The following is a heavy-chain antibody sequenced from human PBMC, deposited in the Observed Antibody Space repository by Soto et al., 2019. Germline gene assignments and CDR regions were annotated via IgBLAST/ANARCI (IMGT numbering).Heavy chain of an antibody. CDR1: GFTFSSYW. J-gene: IGHJ4*02. CDR3: ASSKGDYDFRSGSSLDY. V-gene: IGHV3-7*01. D-gene: IGHD3-3*01. Sequence: EVQLVESGGGLVQPGGSLRLSCAASGFTFSSYWMSWVRQAPGKGLEWVANIKQDGSEKYYVDSVKGRFTISRDNAKNSLYLQMNSLRAEDTAVYYCASSKGDYDFRSGSSLDYWGQGTLVTVSS. CDR2: IKQDGSEK.